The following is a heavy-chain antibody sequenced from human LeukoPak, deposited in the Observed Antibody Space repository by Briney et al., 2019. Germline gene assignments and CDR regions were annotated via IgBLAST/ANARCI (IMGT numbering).Heavy chain of an antibody. CDR3: AKSGPYCSSTTCNYFDY. V-gene: IGHV3-23*01. CDR2: ISGSAYST. Sequence: GGSLRLSCAASRFTFSNFAIICVRQSPGKGLEWVSTISGSAYSTYYADSVKGRFTISRDNSKNALFLQMNSLSAEDTAVYYCAKSGPYCSSTTCNYFDYWGQGTLVTVSS. CDR1: RFTFSNFA. D-gene: IGHD2-2*01. J-gene: IGHJ4*02.